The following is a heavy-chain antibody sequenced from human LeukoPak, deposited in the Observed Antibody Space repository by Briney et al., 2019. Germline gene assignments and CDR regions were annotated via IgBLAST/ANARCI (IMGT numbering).Heavy chain of an antibody. J-gene: IGHJ4*02. CDR2: TYYRSKWYN. V-gene: IGHV6-1*01. Sequence: SQTLSLTCAISGDSVSSNSGAWNCIRQSPSIGLEWLVRTYYRSKWYNDYAESVKSRINIKPDTSRNQFSLQLNSVTPEDTAVYYCVRDQSGLDYWGQGTLVTVSS. CDR1: GDSVSSNSGA. CDR3: VRDQSGLDY.